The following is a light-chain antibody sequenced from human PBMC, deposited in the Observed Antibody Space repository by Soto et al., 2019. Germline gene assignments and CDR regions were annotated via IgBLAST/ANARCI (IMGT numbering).Light chain of an antibody. V-gene: IGKV3D-15*01. J-gene: IGKJ5*01. CDR2: GAS. CDR1: QSISID. CDR3: QQYGTPRSVT. Sequence: EIVMTQSPATLSVSPGERATLSCRASQSISIDLAWYQQKPRQTPRLIIYGASGRADGIPHRFRGSGFGTDFTLTISKVEPEDFAVYYCQQYGTPRSVTFGQGTRLEIK.